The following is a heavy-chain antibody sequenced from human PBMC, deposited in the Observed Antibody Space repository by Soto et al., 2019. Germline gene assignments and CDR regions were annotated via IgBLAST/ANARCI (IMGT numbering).Heavy chain of an antibody. V-gene: IGHV1-69*02. CDR3: ARSLGGYGHFDY. CDR1: GGTFSSYT. D-gene: IGHD5-12*01. J-gene: IGHJ4*02. Sequence: SVKVSCKASGGTFSSYTISWVRQAPGQGLEWMGRIIPILGIANYAQKFQGRVTITADKSTSTAYMELSSLRSEDTAVYYCARSLGGYGHFDYWGQGTLVTVSS. CDR2: IIPILGIA.